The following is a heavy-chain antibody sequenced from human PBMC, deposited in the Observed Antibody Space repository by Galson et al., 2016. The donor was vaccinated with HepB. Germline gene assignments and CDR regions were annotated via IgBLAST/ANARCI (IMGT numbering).Heavy chain of an antibody. CDR2: IDPRGGST. CDR3: ALSRVFVGKRGNHFDF. Sequence: SVKVSCKASGNPFTNYYIHWVRQAQGQGLEWMGMIDPRGGSTTYAQKFQGGVTMTRDTSTSTVYMELSSLRSEGTAVYYCALSRVFVGKRGNHFDFWGQGTLVTVSS. D-gene: IGHD1-14*01. V-gene: IGHV1-46*01. CDR1: GNPFTNYY. J-gene: IGHJ4*02.